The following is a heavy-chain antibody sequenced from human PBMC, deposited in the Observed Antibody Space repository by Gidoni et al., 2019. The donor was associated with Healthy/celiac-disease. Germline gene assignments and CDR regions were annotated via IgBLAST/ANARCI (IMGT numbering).Heavy chain of an antibody. D-gene: IGHD2-15*01. Sequence: EVQLVESGGGLVKPGGSLRLPGAASGFTFSSYSMNWVRQAPGKGLGWVSSISSSSSYIYYADSVKGRFTISRDNAKNSLYLQMNSLRAEDTAVYYCARLGPGGQGHSRWGQGTLVTVSS. CDR3: ARLGPGGQGHSR. V-gene: IGHV3-21*01. CDR1: GFTFSSYS. CDR2: ISSSSSYI. J-gene: IGHJ4*02.